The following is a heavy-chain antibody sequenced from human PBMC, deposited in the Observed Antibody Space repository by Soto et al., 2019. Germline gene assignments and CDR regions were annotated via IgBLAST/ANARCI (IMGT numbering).Heavy chain of an antibody. Sequence: EVQLVESGGGFVKPGGSLRLSCAASGFTFNDAWINWVRQAPGKGLEWVCRIKSKNDGGTTDFAAYVKGRFAISRDDAQDTVYLQIGSLRTEDTAVYYGSTFSHYTIVLVRFDIWGHGTLVTVSS. CDR3: STFSHYTIVLVRFDI. CDR2: IKSKNDGGTT. J-gene: IGHJ4*03. CDR1: GFTFNDAW. D-gene: IGHD3-10*01. V-gene: IGHV3-15*07.